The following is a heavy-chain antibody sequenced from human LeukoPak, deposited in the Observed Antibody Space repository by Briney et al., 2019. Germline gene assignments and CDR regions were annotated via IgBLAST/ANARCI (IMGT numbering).Heavy chain of an antibody. D-gene: IGHD3-22*01. CDR1: GYTLTELS. J-gene: IGHJ3*02. V-gene: IGHV1-24*01. CDR2: FDPEDGET. Sequence: ASVKVSCKVSGYTLTELSMHWVRQAPGKGLEWMGGFDPEDGETIYAQKFQGRVTMTEDTSTDTAYMELSSLRSEDTAVYYCATDLASSGYWYAFDIWGQGTMVTVSS. CDR3: ATDLASSGYWYAFDI.